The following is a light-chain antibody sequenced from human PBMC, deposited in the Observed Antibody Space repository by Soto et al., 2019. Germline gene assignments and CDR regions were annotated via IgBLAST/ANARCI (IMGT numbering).Light chain of an antibody. CDR3: QQRTNWLWT. Sequence: EIVLTQSPATLSLSPGERATLSCRASQSVSDYLAWFQQRPGQAPRLLIDDASNRATGIPARFTGSGSGTDFTRTISSLEPEDFAVYYCQQRTNWLWTFGQGTTVEFK. CDR2: DAS. J-gene: IGKJ1*01. V-gene: IGKV3-11*01. CDR1: QSVSDY.